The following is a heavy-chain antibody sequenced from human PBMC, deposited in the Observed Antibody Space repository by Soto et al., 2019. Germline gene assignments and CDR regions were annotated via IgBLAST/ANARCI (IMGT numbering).Heavy chain of an antibody. CDR1: GGSFSGYY. V-gene: IGHV4-34*01. Sequence: ASETLSLTCAVYGGSFSGYYWSWIRQPPGKGLEWIGEINHSGSTNYNPSLKSRVTISVDTSKNQFSLKLSSVTAADTAVYYCARVEAAAFDPWGQGTLVT. D-gene: IGHD6-13*01. CDR3: ARVEAAAFDP. J-gene: IGHJ5*02. CDR2: INHSGST.